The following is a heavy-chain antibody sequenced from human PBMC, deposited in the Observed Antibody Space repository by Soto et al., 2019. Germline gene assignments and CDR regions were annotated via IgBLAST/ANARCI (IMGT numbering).Heavy chain of an antibody. V-gene: IGHV1-69*06. CDR1: GGTFSSYA. Sequence: GASVKVSCKASGGTFSSYAISWVRQAPGQGLEWMGGIIPIFGTANYAQKFQGRVTITADKSTSTAYMELSSLRSEDTAVYYCASGAVVVPAAMGGDYYYGMDVWGQGTLVTVSS. CDR2: IIPIFGTA. CDR3: ASGAVVVPAAMGGDYYYGMDV. J-gene: IGHJ6*02. D-gene: IGHD2-2*01.